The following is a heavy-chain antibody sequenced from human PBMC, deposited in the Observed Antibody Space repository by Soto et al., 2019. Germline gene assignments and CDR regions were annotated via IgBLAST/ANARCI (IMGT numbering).Heavy chain of an antibody. CDR2: ITPMFGTT. CDR3: ARGVVVVAASQLGWFDP. J-gene: IGHJ5*02. CDR1: GGTFSSYA. D-gene: IGHD2-15*01. V-gene: IGHV1-69*01. Sequence: QVQLVQSGAEVKKPGSSVKVSCKASGGTFSSYAISWVRQAPGQGLEWMGVITPMFGTTKYAQKFQGRLTITADESTSTAYMELSSLRSGDTAVYYCARGVVVVAASQLGWFDPWGQGTLVTVSS.